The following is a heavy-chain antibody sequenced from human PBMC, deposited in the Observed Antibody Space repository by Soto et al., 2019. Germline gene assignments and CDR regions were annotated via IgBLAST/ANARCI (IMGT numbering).Heavy chain of an antibody. D-gene: IGHD3-10*01. J-gene: IGHJ4*02. CDR1: GYTFTSYG. CDR2: ISAYNGNT. CDR3: ARDPFRITMVRGVSDY. V-gene: IGHV1-18*04. Sequence: QVQLVQSGAEVKKPGASVKVSCKASGYTFTSYGISWVRQAPGQGLEWMGWISAYNGNTNYAQKLQGSVPMTTDTSTSTADMELRSLRSDDTAVYYCARDPFRITMVRGVSDYWGQGTLVTVAS.